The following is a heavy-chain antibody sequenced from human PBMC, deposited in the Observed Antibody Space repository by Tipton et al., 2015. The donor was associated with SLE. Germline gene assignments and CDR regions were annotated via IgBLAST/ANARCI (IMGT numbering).Heavy chain of an antibody. Sequence: SLRLSCAASGFTFSSYAMSWVRQAPGKGLEWVAVIWYDGSNKYYADSVKGRFTISRDNSKNTLYLQMNSLRAEDTAVYYCAREKQQLAFDYWGQGTLVTVSS. CDR2: IWYDGSNK. J-gene: IGHJ4*02. CDR3: AREKQQLAFDY. V-gene: IGHV3-33*01. CDR1: GFTFSSYA. D-gene: IGHD6-13*01.